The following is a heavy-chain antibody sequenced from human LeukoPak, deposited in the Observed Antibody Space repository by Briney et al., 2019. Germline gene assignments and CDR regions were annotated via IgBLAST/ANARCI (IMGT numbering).Heavy chain of an antibody. D-gene: IGHD6-19*01. CDR2: ISAYNGNT. CDR3: ARDDRIAVAGNPFDY. V-gene: IGHV1-18*01. J-gene: IGHJ4*02. Sequence: ASVKVSCKASGYTFTSYGISWVRQAPGQGLEWMGWISAYNGNTNYAQKLQGRVTMTTDTSTSTAYMELRSLRSDDTAVYYCARDDRIAVAGNPFDYWGQGTLVTVSS. CDR1: GYTFTSYG.